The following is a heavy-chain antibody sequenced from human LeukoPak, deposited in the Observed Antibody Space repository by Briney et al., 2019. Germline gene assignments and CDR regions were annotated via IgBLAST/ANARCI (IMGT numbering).Heavy chain of an antibody. V-gene: IGHV3-7*01. D-gene: IGHD6-19*01. CDR2: IRPDGGET. Sequence: GGSLRLSCGASGFTFTNSWMTWVRQAPGKGLEWVATIRPDGGETNYVDSVKGRFTISRDNAKNSLYLQMHSLRAEDTAVYYCARAEYSSGWYCHWGQGTLVTVSS. CDR1: GFTFTNSW. CDR3: ARAEYSSGWYCH. J-gene: IGHJ4*02.